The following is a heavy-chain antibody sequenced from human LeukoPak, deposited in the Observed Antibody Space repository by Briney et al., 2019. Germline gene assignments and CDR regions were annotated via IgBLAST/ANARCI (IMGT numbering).Heavy chain of an antibody. CDR2: IYTTGTT. CDR3: GRQGYTASYYFLDY. J-gene: IGHJ4*02. CDR1: TGSINSYF. Sequence: SETLSLTCSVSTGSINSYFWGWVRQPAGKGLEWIGRIYTTGTTNYSPSLKSRLSLSVDTSKNQFSLRLTSVTAADTAVYYCGRQGYTASYYFLDYWSQGALVTVSS. V-gene: IGHV4-4*07. D-gene: IGHD1-26*01.